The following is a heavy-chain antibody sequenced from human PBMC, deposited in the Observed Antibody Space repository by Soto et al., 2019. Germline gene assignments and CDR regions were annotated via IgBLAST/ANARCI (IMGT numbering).Heavy chain of an antibody. CDR1: GVSISSYY. CDR3: ARTYYDFWSGYWRWFDP. D-gene: IGHD3-3*01. J-gene: IGHJ5*02. Sequence: PSETLSLTCTVSGVSISSYYWSWIRQPPGKGLEWIGYIYYNGSTNYNPSLKSRVTISVDTSKNQFSLKLSSVTAADTAVYYCARTYYDFWSGYWRWFDPWGQGTLVTVSS. CDR2: IYYNGST. V-gene: IGHV4-59*01.